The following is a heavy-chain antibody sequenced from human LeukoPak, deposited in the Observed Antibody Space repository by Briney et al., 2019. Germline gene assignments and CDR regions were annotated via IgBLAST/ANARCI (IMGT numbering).Heavy chain of an antibody. CDR1: GLTFSDAW. D-gene: IGHD3-9*01. CDR2: ISGSGGST. CDR3: AKDFDWSFDY. J-gene: IGHJ4*02. V-gene: IGHV3-23*01. Sequence: AGGSLRLSCAASGLTFSDAWMIWVRQAPGKGLEWVSAISGSGGSTYYADSVKGRFTISRDNSKNTLYLQMNSLRAEDTAVYYCAKDFDWSFDYWGQGTLVAVSS.